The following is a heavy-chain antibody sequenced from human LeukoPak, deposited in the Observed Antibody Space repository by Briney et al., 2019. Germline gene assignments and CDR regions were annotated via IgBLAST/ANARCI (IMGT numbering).Heavy chain of an antibody. CDR2: IIPIFGTA. V-gene: IGHV1-69*13. CDR1: GGTFNNDA. Sequence: ASVKVSCKASGGTFNNDAISWVRQAPGQGLEWMGGIIPIFGTANYAQKFQGRVTITADESTSTAYVELSGLRSEDTAVYYCARGVMVRGKYYYYAMDVWGQGTTVTVSS. CDR3: ARGVMVRGKYYYYAMDV. J-gene: IGHJ6*02. D-gene: IGHD3-10*01.